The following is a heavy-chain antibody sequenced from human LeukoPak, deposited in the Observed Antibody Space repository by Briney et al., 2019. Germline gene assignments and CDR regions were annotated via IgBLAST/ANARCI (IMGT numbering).Heavy chain of an antibody. J-gene: IGHJ4*02. D-gene: IGHD2-15*01. CDR3: AKSSDFVLGSPDY. CDR1: GFTLSSDW. CDR2: MSFDGSYK. Sequence: GGSLRLSCAVSGFTLSSDWMHWVRQAPGKGLEWVAVMSFDGSYKYYADSVKGRFTISRDNSKSTLYLQMNSLRAEDTAVYYCAKSSDFVLGSPDYWGQGTLVTVSS. V-gene: IGHV3-30*18.